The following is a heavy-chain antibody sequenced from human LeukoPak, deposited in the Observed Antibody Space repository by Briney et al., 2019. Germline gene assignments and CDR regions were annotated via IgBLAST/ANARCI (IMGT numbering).Heavy chain of an antibody. D-gene: IGHD2-2*01. CDR3: ARATEQEYCSTTSCSVDCWFDP. V-gene: IGHV3-23*01. CDR1: GFSVSNNY. Sequence: GGSLRLSCAASGFSVSNNYMSWVRQAPGKGLEWVSSISGSGGTTYYADSVKGRFTMSRDNSKKTLYLQMNSLRAEDTAVYYCARATEQEYCSTTSCSVDCWFDPWGQGTLVTVSS. CDR2: ISGSGGTT. J-gene: IGHJ5*02.